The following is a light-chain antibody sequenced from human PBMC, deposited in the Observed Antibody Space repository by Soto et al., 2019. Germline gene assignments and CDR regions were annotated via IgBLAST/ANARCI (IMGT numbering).Light chain of an antibody. CDR3: QSYDSSLSGHVV. CDR1: SSNIGAGYD. J-gene: IGLJ2*01. Sequence: QSVLTQPPSVSGAPGQRVTISCTGSSSNIGAGYDVHWYQQLPGTAPKLLIYGTSNRPSGVPDRFSGSKSGTSASLAITGLQAEDEADYYCQSYDSSLSGHVVFGGGTKLNVL. V-gene: IGLV1-40*01. CDR2: GTS.